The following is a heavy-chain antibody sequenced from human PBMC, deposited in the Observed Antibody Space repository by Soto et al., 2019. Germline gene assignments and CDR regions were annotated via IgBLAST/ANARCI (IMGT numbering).Heavy chain of an antibody. D-gene: IGHD2-8*02. CDR2: ISYDGSNK. CDR1: GFTFSSYG. J-gene: IGHJ6*02. Sequence: GGSLRLSCAASGFTFSSYGMHWVRQAPGKGLEWVAVISYDGSNKYYADSVKGRFTISRDNSKNTLYLQMNSLRAEDTAVYYCAKVLVRSSYYYYGMDVWGQGTTVTVSS. V-gene: IGHV3-30*18. CDR3: AKVLVRSSYYYYGMDV.